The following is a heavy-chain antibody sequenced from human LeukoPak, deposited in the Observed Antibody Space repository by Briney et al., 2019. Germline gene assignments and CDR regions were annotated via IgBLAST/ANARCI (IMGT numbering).Heavy chain of an antibody. Sequence: PGGSLRLSCAASGFTFSDYYMSWIRQAPGKGLEWVSVIFSGGGTYYADSVKGRFTISRDNFKNTLYLQMNSLRAEDTAVYYCARGGSTRIYYFDYWGQGTLVTVSS. V-gene: IGHV3-53*01. CDR2: IFSGGGT. J-gene: IGHJ4*02. CDR3: ARGGSTRIYYFDY. CDR1: GFTFSDYY.